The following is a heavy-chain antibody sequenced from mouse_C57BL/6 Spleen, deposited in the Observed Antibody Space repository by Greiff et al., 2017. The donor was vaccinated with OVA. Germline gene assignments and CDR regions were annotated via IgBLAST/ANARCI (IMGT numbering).Heavy chain of an antibody. CDR1: GYTFTSYW. J-gene: IGHJ1*03. Sequence: QVQLQQSGAELVKPGASVKMSCKASGYTFTSYWITWVKQRPGQGLEWIGDIYPGSGSTNYNEKFKSKATLTVDTSSSTAYMQLSSLTSEDSAVYYCERRHYGSSYGYFYVWGTRTTVTVSS. D-gene: IGHD1-1*01. CDR3: ERRHYGSSYGYFYV. V-gene: IGHV1-55*01. CDR2: IYPGSGST.